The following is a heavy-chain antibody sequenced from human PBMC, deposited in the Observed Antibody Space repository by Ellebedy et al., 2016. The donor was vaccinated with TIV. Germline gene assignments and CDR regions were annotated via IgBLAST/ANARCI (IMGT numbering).Heavy chain of an antibody. CDR3: AREGTRGPYYYDSSGHKSWFDP. CDR1: GYTFTSYD. D-gene: IGHD3-22*01. V-gene: IGHV1-18*01. Sequence: AASVKVSCKASGYTFTSYDINWVRQATGQGLEWMGWMNPNSGNTNYAQKLQGRVTMTTDTSTSTAYMELRSLRSDDTAVYYCAREGTRGPYYYDSSGHKSWFDPWGQGTLVTVSS. J-gene: IGHJ5*02. CDR2: MNPNSGNT.